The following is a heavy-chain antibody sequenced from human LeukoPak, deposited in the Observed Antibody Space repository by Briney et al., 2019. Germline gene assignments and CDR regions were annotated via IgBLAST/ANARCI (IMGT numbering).Heavy chain of an antibody. CDR1: GYTLTSYY. Sequence: ASVKVSCKASGYTLTSYYMLWVRQAPGQGLEWMGIINPSGGSTSYAQNFQGRATMTRDTSTSTVYMELSSLRSEDTAVYYCARGPLGSSSWYFLDPYFDYWGQGTLVTVSS. D-gene: IGHD6-13*01. CDR3: ARGPLGSSSWYFLDPYFDY. CDR2: INPSGGST. V-gene: IGHV1-46*01. J-gene: IGHJ4*02.